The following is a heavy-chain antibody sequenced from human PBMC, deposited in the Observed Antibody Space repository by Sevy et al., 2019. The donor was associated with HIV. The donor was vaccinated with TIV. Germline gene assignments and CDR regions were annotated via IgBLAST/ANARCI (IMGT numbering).Heavy chain of an antibody. CDR3: ARDPSEEGFSYGPFDS. Sequence: SETLSLTCIVSSGSVSSGNNYWSWIRQPPGKGLEWIGYIYYSGNPKYNPSLKSRVTISIDTSKNQFSLNLTSVTAADTAVYYCARDPSEEGFSYGPFDSWGQGILVTVSS. V-gene: IGHV4-61*01. CDR2: IYYSGNP. D-gene: IGHD5-18*01. J-gene: IGHJ5*01. CDR1: SGSVSSGNNY.